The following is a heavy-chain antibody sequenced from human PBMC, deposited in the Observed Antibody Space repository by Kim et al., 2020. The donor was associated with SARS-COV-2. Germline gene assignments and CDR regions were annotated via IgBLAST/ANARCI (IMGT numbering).Heavy chain of an antibody. V-gene: IGHV1-3*01. CDR1: GYTFTSYA. CDR2: INAGNGNT. CDR3: ARVGGYCSSTSCYYYYGMDV. D-gene: IGHD2-2*01. Sequence: ASVKVSCKASGYTFTSYAMHWVRQAPGQRLEWMGWINAGNGNTKYSPKFQGRVTITRDTSASTAYMELSSLRSEDTAVYYCARVGGYCSSTSCYYYYGMDVWGQGTTVTVSS. J-gene: IGHJ6*02.